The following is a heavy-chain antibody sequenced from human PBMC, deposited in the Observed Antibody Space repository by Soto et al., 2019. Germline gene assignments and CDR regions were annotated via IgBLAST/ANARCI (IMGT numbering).Heavy chain of an antibody. CDR3: ARETTIFGVVIYAFAI. V-gene: IGHV3-33*01. Sequence: GGSLRLSCAASGFTFSSYGMHWVRQAPGKGLEWVAVIWYDGSNKYYADSVKGRFTISRDNSKNTLYLQMNSLRAEDTAVYYCARETTIFGVVIYAFAIWGQGTMVTVSS. CDR2: IWYDGSNK. D-gene: IGHD3-3*01. J-gene: IGHJ3*02. CDR1: GFTFSSYG.